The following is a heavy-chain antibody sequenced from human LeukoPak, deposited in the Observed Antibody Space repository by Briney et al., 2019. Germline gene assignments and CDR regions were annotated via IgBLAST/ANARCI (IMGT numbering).Heavy chain of an antibody. D-gene: IGHD3-10*01. J-gene: IGHJ4*02. CDR3: ARGPYYYGSGSYYGDY. V-gene: IGHV1-2*02. CDR1: GYTFTGYY. Sequence: ASVKVSCKASGYTFTGYYMHWVRQAPGQGLEWMGWINPNSGGTNYAQKFQGRVTMTRDTSISTAYMELSRLRSDDTAVYYCARGPYYYGSGSYYGDYWGQGTLVTVSS. CDR2: INPNSGGT.